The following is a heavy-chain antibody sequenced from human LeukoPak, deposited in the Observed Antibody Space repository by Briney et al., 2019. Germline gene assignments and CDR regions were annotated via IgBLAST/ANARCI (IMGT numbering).Heavy chain of an antibody. J-gene: IGHJ6*03. Sequence: SETLSLTCAVSGGSISSSNWWSWVRQPPGKGLEWIGEIYHGGSTNYNPSLKSRVTISVDKSKNQFSLKLRSVTAADTAVYYCARRPGRGYDFTYYYYMDVWGKGTTVTVSS. CDR2: IYHGGST. V-gene: IGHV4-4*02. CDR1: GGSISSSNW. D-gene: IGHD5-12*01. CDR3: ARRPGRGYDFTYYYYMDV.